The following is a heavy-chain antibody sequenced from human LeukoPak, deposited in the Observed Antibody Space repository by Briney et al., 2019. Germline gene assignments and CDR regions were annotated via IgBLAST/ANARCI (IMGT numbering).Heavy chain of an antibody. Sequence: GGSLRLSCAASGFTFSSYEMNWVRQAPGKGLEWASYISSSGSTIYYADSVKGRFTISRDNAKNSLYLQMNSLRAEDTAVYYCARERRYSGSYYDYWGQGTLVTVSS. J-gene: IGHJ4*02. CDR1: GFTFSSYE. V-gene: IGHV3-48*03. CDR3: ARERRYSGSYYDY. CDR2: ISSSGSTI. D-gene: IGHD1-26*01.